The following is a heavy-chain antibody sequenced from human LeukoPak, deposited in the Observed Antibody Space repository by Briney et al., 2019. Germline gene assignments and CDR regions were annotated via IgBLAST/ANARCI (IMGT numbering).Heavy chain of an antibody. J-gene: IGHJ4*02. CDR2: ISFDGSNK. CDR1: GFGFSNYA. V-gene: IGHV3-30-3*01. CDR3: ARGRYFSPYYFDY. Sequence: VRSLRLSCAASGFGFSNYAMHWVRQAPGKGLEWVAVISFDGSNKYYADSVKGRFTISRDNSKNTLYLQINSLRAEDTAVYSCARGRYFSPYYFDYWGQGTLVTVSS. D-gene: IGHD2/OR15-2a*01.